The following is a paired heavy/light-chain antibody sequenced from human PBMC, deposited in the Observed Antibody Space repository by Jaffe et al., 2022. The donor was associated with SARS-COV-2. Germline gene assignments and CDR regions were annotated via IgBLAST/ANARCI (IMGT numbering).Light chain of an antibody. Sequence: IVLTQSPGTLSLSPGERVTLSCRASQMIKNNVLAWYQQKPGQAPRLLIYGTSRRATGIPDRFSGTGSGTDFTLTISRLESEDFAVYYCQQYDSSPEITFGGGTTIEI. CDR3: QQYDSSPEIT. CDR2: GTS. V-gene: IGKV3-20*01. J-gene: IGKJ4*01. CDR1: QMIKNNV.
Heavy chain of an antibody. CDR2: IWYDGTNA. V-gene: IGHV3-33*01. CDR1: GFTFSDYG. D-gene: IGHD3-9*01. CDR3: ARMDGAGYNHAVYYYDS. J-gene: IGHJ4*02. Sequence: QVQLVESGGGVVQPGRSLRLSCATSGFTFSDYGMHWVRQAPGKGLEWVALIWYDGTNAYYADSVKGRFTISRDNSKKTLYLQMHSLRVEDTAVYYCARMDGAGYNHAVYYYDSWGQGTLVTVSS.